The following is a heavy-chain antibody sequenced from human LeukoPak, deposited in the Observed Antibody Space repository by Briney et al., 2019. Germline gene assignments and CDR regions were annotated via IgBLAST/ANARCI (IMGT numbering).Heavy chain of an antibody. J-gene: IGHJ4*02. CDR3: AKGGSYYYDSSGYYGY. D-gene: IGHD3-22*01. CDR2: ISGSGGST. CDR1: GFTFSSYA. Sequence: GGSLRLSCAASGFTFSSYAMSWVRQAPGKGLEWVSAISGSGGSTYYADSVKGRFSISRDNSKNTLYLQMNSLRAEDTAVYYCAKGGSYYYDSSGYYGYWGQGTLVTVSS. V-gene: IGHV3-23*01.